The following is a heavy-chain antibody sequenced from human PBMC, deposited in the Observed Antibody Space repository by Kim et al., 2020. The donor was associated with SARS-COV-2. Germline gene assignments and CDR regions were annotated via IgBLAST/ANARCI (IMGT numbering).Heavy chain of an antibody. CDR1: GGSISSSNW. Sequence: SETLSLTCAVSGGSISSSNWWSWVRQPPGKGLEWIGEIYHSGSTNYNPSLKSRVTISVDKSKNQFSLKLSSVTAADTAVYYCARDRTPKLTKTFDPWGQGTLVTVSS. D-gene: IGHD4-4*01. V-gene: IGHV4-4*02. CDR3: ARDRTPKLTKTFDP. J-gene: IGHJ5*02. CDR2: IYHSGST.